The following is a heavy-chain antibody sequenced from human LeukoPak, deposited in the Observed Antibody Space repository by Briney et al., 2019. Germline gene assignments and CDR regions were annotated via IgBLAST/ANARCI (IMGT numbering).Heavy chain of an antibody. V-gene: IGHV4-59*01. CDR1: GGSISTYY. Sequence: PSETLSLTCIVSGGSISTYYWSWIRQPPGKGLECIGYIHYRGSTNYNPSLKSRVTISVDTSQNQFSLKLSSVTAADTAVYYCARATGDIHIDYWGQGTLVTVSS. D-gene: IGHD1-14*01. CDR3: ARATGDIHIDY. J-gene: IGHJ4*02. CDR2: IHYRGST.